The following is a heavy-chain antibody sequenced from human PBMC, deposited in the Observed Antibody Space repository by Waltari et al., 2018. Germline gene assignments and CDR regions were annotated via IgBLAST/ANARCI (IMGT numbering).Heavy chain of an antibody. CDR2: IYSGGST. V-gene: IGHV3-53*01. CDR1: GFTVSSNY. CDR3: AALPYSSGWYYFDY. D-gene: IGHD6-19*01. Sequence: EVQLVESGGGLIQPGGSLRLSCAASGFTVSSNYMSWVRQAPGKGLEWVSVIYSGGSTYYADSVKGRFTISRDNSKNTLYLQMNSLRAEVTAVYYCAALPYSSGWYYFDYWGQGTLVTVSS. J-gene: IGHJ4*02.